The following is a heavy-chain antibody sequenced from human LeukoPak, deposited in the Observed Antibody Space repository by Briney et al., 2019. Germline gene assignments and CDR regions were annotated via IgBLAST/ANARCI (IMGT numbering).Heavy chain of an antibody. CDR3: TKLPDYYGSGSQEN. CDR2: ISVGGGST. J-gene: IGHJ4*02. V-gene: IGHV3-23*01. CDR1: GFTFSSYA. D-gene: IGHD3-10*01. Sequence: GGSLRLSCAASGFTFSSYAMSWVRQASGKGLEWVSGISVGGGSTYYADSVKGRFTISRDDSKNTLYLQMNSLRAEDTAIYYCTKLPDYYGSGSQENWGQGTLVTVSS.